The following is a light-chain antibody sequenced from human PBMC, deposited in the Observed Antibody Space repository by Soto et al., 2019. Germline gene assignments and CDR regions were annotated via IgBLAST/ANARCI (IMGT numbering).Light chain of an antibody. Sequence: DIQMTQSPSSLSASVGDRVTITCRASESINRHLNWYQQQPGKAPKLLIYGASSLQNGVPSRFRGGGCGTDFTLIITNLQPEDFATYYCQQSYTALSIPFGQGTRLEIK. CDR3: QQSYTALSIP. J-gene: IGKJ5*01. CDR1: ESINRH. V-gene: IGKV1-39*01. CDR2: GAS.